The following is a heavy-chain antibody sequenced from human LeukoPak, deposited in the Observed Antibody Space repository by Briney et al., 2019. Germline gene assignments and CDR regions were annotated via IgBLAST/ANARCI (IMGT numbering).Heavy chain of an antibody. D-gene: IGHD4-11*01. J-gene: IGHJ5*02. CDR1: GFTFCGYA. V-gene: IGHV3-9*01. CDR3: ATDPRGDYGNGADNWFDP. CDR2: ICWNSGRI. Sequence: GGSLRLSCAASGFTFCGYAMYWGREGPGKGLEWVSGICWNSGRIGYADPVKGGVTISRDNAKNSLYLQMNSLRAEETALYYCATDPRGDYGNGADNWFDPWGQGTLVTVSS.